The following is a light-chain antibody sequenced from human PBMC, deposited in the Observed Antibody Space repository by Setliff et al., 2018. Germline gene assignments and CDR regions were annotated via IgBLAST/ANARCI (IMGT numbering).Light chain of an antibody. J-gene: IGLJ1*01. Sequence: QSVLTQPRSVSGSPGQSVTISCTGTSSDVGAYNYVSWYQHHPGKVPKLMVYDVTKRPSGVPDRFSGSKSGNTASLTISGHQAEDEADYYCCSFAGTYYVFGSGTKVTVL. CDR3: CSFAGTYYV. CDR1: SSDVGAYNY. V-gene: IGLV2-11*01. CDR2: DVT.